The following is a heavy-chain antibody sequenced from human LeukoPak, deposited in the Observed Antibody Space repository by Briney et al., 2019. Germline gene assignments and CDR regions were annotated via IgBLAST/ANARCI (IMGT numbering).Heavy chain of an antibody. V-gene: IGHV3-33*01. CDR2: IWYDGSNK. J-gene: IGHJ4*02. D-gene: IGHD6-19*01. CDR3: ARGPEGSGWYIDY. CDR1: GFTFSSYG. Sequence: PGGSLRLSCAASGFTFSSYGMHWVRQAPGKGLEWVAVIWYDGSNKYYADSVKGRFTISRDNSKNTLYLQMNSLRAEDTAVYYCARGPEGSGWYIDYWGQGTLVTVSS.